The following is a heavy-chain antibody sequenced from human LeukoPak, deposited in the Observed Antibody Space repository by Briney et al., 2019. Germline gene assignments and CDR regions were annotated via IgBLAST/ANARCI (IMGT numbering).Heavy chain of an antibody. CDR1: GYTFTGYY. CDR2: INPNTGAT. V-gene: IGHV1-2*02. J-gene: IGHJ4*02. CDR3: ATDNKRSSSDY. D-gene: IGHD6-6*01. Sequence: GASVKVSCKASGYTFTGYYMHWVRQAPGQGLEWMGWINPNTGATNYAQKFQGRVTMTRDTSISTVYMELSRLRSDDTAVYYCATDNKRSSSDYWGQRTLVTVSS.